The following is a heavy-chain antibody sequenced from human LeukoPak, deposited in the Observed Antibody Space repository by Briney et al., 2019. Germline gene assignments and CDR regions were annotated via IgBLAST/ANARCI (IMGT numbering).Heavy chain of an antibody. D-gene: IGHD2-15*01. J-gene: IGHJ4*02. Sequence: EGSLRLSCAASGFTFSSYWMHWVRQTPGKGLVWVSRINSDGFSTTYADSVKGRFTISRDNAKNTLYLQMTSLRVEDTAVYYCAVSYYCRGSACYSGLDYWGQGTLVTVSS. CDR2: INSDGFST. V-gene: IGHV3-74*01. CDR1: GFTFSSYW. CDR3: AVSYYCRGSACYSGLDY.